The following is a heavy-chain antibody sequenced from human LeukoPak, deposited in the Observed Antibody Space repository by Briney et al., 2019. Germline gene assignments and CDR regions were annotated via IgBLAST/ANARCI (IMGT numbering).Heavy chain of an antibody. CDR3: AREVAVAGIVVYFDY. V-gene: IGHV1-18*01. CDR2: ISAYNGNT. CDR1: GYTFTIYG. J-gene: IGHJ4*02. Sequence: GASVKVPCKTSGYTFTIYGISWVRQAPGQGLEWMGWISAYNGNTNYAQKLQGRVTMTTDTSTSTAYMELRSLRSDDTAVYYCAREVAVAGIVVYFDYWGQGTLVTVSS. D-gene: IGHD6-19*01.